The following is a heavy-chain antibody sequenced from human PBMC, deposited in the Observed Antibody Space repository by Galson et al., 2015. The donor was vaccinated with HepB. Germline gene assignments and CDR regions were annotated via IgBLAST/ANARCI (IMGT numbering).Heavy chain of an antibody. V-gene: IGHV3-66*01. CDR2: IYSGGST. D-gene: IGHD1-26*01. CDR1: GFTVSSNY. Sequence: SLRLSCAASGFTVSSNYMSWVRQAPGKGLEWVSVIYSGGSTYYADSVKGRFTISRDNSKNTLYLQMNSLRAEDTAVYYCARASMSGSYSIKTWYAFDIWGQGTMVTVSS. J-gene: IGHJ3*02. CDR3: ARASMSGSYSIKTWYAFDI.